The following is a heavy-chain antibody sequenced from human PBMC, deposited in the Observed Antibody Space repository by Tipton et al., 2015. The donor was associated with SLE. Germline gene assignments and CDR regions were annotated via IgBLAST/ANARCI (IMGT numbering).Heavy chain of an antibody. J-gene: IGHJ6*03. CDR1: GGSISSGGYY. D-gene: IGHD7-27*01. Sequence: LRLSCTVSGGSISSGGYYWSWIRQHPGKGLEWIGYIYYSGSTYYNSSLKSRVTISVDTSKNQFSLKLSSVTAADTAVYYCARGAGDDYYYYYMDVWGKGTTVTVSS. V-gene: IGHV4-31*02. CDR3: ARGAGDDYYYYYMDV. CDR2: IYYSGST.